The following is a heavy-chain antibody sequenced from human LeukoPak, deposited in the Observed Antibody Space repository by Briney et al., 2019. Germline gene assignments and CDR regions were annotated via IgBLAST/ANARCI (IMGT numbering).Heavy chain of an antibody. CDR2: IYSRGST. J-gene: IGHJ5*02. CDR1: GGSISFYD. V-gene: IGHV4-59*12. CDR3: ARGGWILRRYGDYVYSWFDP. D-gene: IGHD4-17*01. Sequence: SETLSLTCTVSGGSISFYDWSWIRQPPGKGLEWIGHIYSRGSTNYNPSLKSRVTISVDTSKNQFSLKLSSVTAADTAVYYCARGGWILRRYGDYVYSWFDPWGQGTLVTVSS.